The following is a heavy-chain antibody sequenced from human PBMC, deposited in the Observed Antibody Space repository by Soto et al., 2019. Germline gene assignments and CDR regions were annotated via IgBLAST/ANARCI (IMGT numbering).Heavy chain of an antibody. CDR1: GSTFSAFV. CDR3: TRHVDCSGGSCYSGYYYYMDV. D-gene: IGHD2-15*01. Sequence: TGGSWRLSFEALGSTFSAFVCHWVRQPPGKGRGWFGGFRSKPNTDATAYAASVKGRFTISRDDSKNTAYLQMNSLKTEDTAVYYCTRHVDCSGGSCYSGYYYYMDVWGKGTTVTVSS. J-gene: IGHJ6*03. CDR2: FRSKPNTDAT. V-gene: IGHV3-73*01.